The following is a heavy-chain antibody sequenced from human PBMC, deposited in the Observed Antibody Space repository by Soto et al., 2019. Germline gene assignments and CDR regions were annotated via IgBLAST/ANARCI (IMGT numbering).Heavy chain of an antibody. CDR2: ISAYIYNT. CDR3: ARVVVALGSWLDP. CDR1: GSTFTSYG. V-gene: IGHV1-18*01. Sequence: QVQLVQSGAEVKKPGASVKVSCKASGSTFTSYGLSWVRQAPGQGLEWMGRISAYIYNTNYAQKLQGRVTMTTDTSTSTAYMELRSLRSDVTAVYYCARVVVALGSWLDPWGQGTLVTVSS. J-gene: IGHJ5*02. D-gene: IGHD2-15*01.